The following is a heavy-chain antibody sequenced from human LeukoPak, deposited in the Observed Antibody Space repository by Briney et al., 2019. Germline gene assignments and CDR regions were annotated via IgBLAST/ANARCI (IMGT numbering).Heavy chain of an antibody. Sequence: PGGSLRLSCAASGLSFSSYEMNWVRQAPGKGLEWVSYIVSSGSTKYCTDSVKGRFTTSRDNAKKSLYLQMNSLRAEDTAVYYFAREGSSGWYIFWFDPWGQGTLVTV. J-gene: IGHJ5*02. CDR1: GLSFSSYE. CDR2: IVSSGSTK. CDR3: AREGSSGWYIFWFDP. V-gene: IGHV3-48*03. D-gene: IGHD6-19*01.